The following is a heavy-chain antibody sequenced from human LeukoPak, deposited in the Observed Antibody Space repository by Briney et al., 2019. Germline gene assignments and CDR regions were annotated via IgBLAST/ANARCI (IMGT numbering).Heavy chain of an antibody. CDR3: AIQTVATTRSRFDY. CDR2: ISGSGGST. CDR1: GFTFSSYA. J-gene: IGHJ4*02. D-gene: IGHD4-17*01. V-gene: IGHV3-23*01. Sequence: PGGSLRLSCAASGFTFSSYAMSWVRQAPGKGLEWVSAISGSGGSTYYADSVKGRFTISRDNSKNTLYLQMNSLRAEDTAVYYCAIQTVATTRSRFDYWGQGTLVTVSS.